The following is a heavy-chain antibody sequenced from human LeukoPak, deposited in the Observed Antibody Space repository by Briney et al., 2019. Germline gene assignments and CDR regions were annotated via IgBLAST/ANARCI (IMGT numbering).Heavy chain of an antibody. CDR3: ARAGGFYYGMDV. Sequence: SETLSLTCTVSGGSISSYYWSWIRQPPGKGLEWIGYIYYSGSTNYNPSLKSRVTISVDTSKNQFSLKLGSVTAADTAVYYCARAGGFYYGMDVWGQGTTVTVSS. J-gene: IGHJ6*02. CDR2: IYYSGST. D-gene: IGHD3-10*01. V-gene: IGHV4-59*01. CDR1: GGSISSYY.